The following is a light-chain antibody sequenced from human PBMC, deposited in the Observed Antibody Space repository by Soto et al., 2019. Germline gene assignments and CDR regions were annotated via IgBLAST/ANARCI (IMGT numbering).Light chain of an antibody. CDR3: QQRSNWIFT. CDR2: DAS. CDR1: QSVSSY. V-gene: IGKV3-11*01. J-gene: IGKJ3*01. Sequence: EIVLTQSPATLSLSPGERATLSCRASQSVSSYLAWYQQKPGQAPRLLIYDASNRATGIPARFSGSGSGTAFTLTISSLEPEDSAVYYCQQRSNWIFTFGPGTRVDIK.